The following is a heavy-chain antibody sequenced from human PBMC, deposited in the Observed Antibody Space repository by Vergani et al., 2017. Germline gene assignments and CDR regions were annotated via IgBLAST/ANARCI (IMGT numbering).Heavy chain of an antibody. Sequence: QVQLVQSGAEVKKPGASVKVSCKASGYTFTGYYMHWVRQAPGQGLEWMGWINPNSGGTNYAQKFQGRVTMTRDTSISTAYMELSRLRSDDTVVYYCARGPRYYDFWSGYFDYWGQGTLVTVSS. CDR3: ARGPRYYDFWSGYFDY. CDR2: INPNSGGT. V-gene: IGHV1-2*02. J-gene: IGHJ4*02. D-gene: IGHD3-3*01. CDR1: GYTFTGYY.